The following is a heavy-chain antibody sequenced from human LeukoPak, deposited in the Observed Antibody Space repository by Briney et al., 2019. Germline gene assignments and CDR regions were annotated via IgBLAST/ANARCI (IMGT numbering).Heavy chain of an antibody. CDR3: ARDLWDTYYYDNSHDAFDI. Sequence: ASVKVSCKASGYTFTSYYMHWVRQAPGQGLEWMGIINPSGGSTNYAQKFQGRVTMTWDTSTSTVYMELSSLRSEDTAVYYCARDLWDTYYYDNSHDAFDIWGQGTMVTVSS. V-gene: IGHV1-46*01. CDR1: GYTFTSYY. D-gene: IGHD3-22*01. CDR2: INPSGGST. J-gene: IGHJ3*02.